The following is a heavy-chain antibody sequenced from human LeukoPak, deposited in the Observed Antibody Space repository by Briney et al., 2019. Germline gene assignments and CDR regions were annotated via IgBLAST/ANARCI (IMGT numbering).Heavy chain of an antibody. J-gene: IGHJ4*02. CDR1: GFTFSSYA. D-gene: IGHD3-10*01. Sequence: PGGSLRLSCAASGFTFSSYAMHWVRQAPGKGLEWVAVISYDGSNKYYADSVKGRFTISRDNSKNTLYLQMNSLRAEDTAVYYCARASRGSGSYYYWGQGTLVTVSS. CDR3: ARASRGSGSYYY. V-gene: IGHV3-30*04. CDR2: ISYDGSNK.